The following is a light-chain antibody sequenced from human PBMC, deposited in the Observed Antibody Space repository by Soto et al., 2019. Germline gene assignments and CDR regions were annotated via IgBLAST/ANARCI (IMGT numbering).Light chain of an antibody. CDR2: GAS. CDR3: QQYGTSLLT. J-gene: IGKJ4*01. V-gene: IGKV3-20*01. CDR1: QRVSSSY. Sequence: EIVLTQSPDTLSLSPGERAALSCRASQRVSSSYVAWYRQKPGQAPRLLIYGASSRATGIPDGFRGSGSGTDFTLTISGLELEDFAVYYCQQYGTSLLTFGGGTKVEIK.